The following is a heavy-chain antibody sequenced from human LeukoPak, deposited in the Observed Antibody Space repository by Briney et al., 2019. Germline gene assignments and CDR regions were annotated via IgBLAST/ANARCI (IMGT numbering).Heavy chain of an antibody. CDR1: GYTFTSYG. Sequence: GASVTVSCKASGYTFTSYGISWVRQAPGQGLEWMGWISAYNGNTNYAQTLQGRVTMTTDTSTSTAYMELRSLRSDDTAVYYCARDTTFDQYYDFWSGYFSGNDYWGQGTLVTVSS. V-gene: IGHV1-18*01. CDR2: ISAYNGNT. D-gene: IGHD3-3*01. J-gene: IGHJ4*02. CDR3: ARDTTFDQYYDFWSGYFSGNDY.